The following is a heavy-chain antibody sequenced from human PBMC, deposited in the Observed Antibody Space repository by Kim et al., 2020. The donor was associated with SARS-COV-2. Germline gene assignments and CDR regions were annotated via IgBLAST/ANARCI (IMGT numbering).Heavy chain of an antibody. D-gene: IGHD2-2*01. CDR3: ARAYCSSTSCFSYNWFDP. CDR1: GGSISSSSYY. CDR2: IYYSGST. V-gene: IGHV4-39*01. Sequence: SETLSLTCTVSGGSISSSSYYWGWIRQPPGKGLEWIGSIYYSGSTYYNPSLKSRVTISVDTSKNQFSLKLSSVTAADTAVYYCARAYCSSTSCFSYNWFDPWGQGTLVTVSS. J-gene: IGHJ5*02.